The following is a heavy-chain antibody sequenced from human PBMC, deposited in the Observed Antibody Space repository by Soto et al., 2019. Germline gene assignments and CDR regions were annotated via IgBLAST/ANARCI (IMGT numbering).Heavy chain of an antibody. V-gene: IGHV3-9*01. D-gene: IGHD1-26*01. CDR2: ISCNSGSI. Sequence: GGSLRLSCAASGFTFDDYAMHWVRQAPGKGLEWVSGISCNSGSIGYADSLKGRFTISRDNAKNSLYLQINSLRAEDTALYYCAKGMGARSGGYSPFDYWGQGTLVTVSS. J-gene: IGHJ4*02. CDR1: GFTFDDYA. CDR3: AKGMGARSGGYSPFDY.